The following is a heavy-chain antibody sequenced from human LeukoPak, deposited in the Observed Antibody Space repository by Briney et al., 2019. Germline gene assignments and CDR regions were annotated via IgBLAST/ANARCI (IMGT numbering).Heavy chain of an antibody. D-gene: IGHD2-2*02. Sequence: PETLSLTCTVSGGSISSSSYYWGWIRQPPGKGLEWIGSIYYSGSTYYNPSLKSRVTISVDTSKNQFSLKLSSVTAADTAVYYCARDGQYCSSTSCYTRPFDIWGQGTMVTVSS. V-gene: IGHV4-39*07. J-gene: IGHJ3*02. CDR1: GGSISSSSYY. CDR2: IYYSGST. CDR3: ARDGQYCSSTSCYTRPFDI.